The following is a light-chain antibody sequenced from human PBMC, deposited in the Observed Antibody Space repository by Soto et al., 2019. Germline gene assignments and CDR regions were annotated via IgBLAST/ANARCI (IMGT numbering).Light chain of an antibody. CDR1: SSDVGGYNY. Sequence: QSALTQPPSASGSPGQSVTISCTGTSSDVGGYNYVSWYQHHPGQAPKLVIFEVSNRPSGISNRFSGSKFGSTASLTISGLQPDDEADYYCASYSGRVTFVFGTGTKLTVL. V-gene: IGLV2-14*01. J-gene: IGLJ1*01. CDR2: EVS. CDR3: ASYSGRVTFV.